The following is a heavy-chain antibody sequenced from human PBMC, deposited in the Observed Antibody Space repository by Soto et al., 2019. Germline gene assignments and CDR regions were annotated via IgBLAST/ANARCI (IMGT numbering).Heavy chain of an antibody. Sequence: QITLKESGPTLVKPTQTLTLTCTFSGFSLSTSGVGVGWIRQPPGKALEWLALIYWKDDKRYSPSLKSRPTITKDTSKNQVVLTMTNMDPVDTATYYCAHSSLSPPYDSVWGSYRFHYWGQGTLVTVSS. D-gene: IGHD3-16*02. V-gene: IGHV2-5*01. CDR1: GFSLSTSGVG. CDR2: IYWKDDK. J-gene: IGHJ4*02. CDR3: AHSSLSPPYDSVWGSYRFHY.